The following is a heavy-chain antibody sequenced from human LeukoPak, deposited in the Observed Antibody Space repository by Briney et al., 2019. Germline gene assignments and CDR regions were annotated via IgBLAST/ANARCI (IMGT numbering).Heavy chain of an antibody. CDR3: TREAAAGIDY. CDR2: IKQDGSEK. J-gene: IGHJ4*02. V-gene: IGHV3-7*01. D-gene: IGHD6-13*01. Sequence: GGSLRLSCAASGFTFSTYGMSWVRQAPGKGLEWVANIKQDGSEKYYLDSVKGRFTISRDNAKNSLYLQMNSLRAEDTAVYFCTREAAAGIDYWGQGTLVTVS. CDR1: GFTFSTYG.